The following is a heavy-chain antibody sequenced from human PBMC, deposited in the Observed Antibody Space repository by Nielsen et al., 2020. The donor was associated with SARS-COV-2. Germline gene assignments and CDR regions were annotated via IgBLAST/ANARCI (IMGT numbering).Heavy chain of an antibody. CDR2: IYYSGSA. V-gene: IGHV4-38-2*02. Sequence: SETLSLTCTVSGYSISSGYYWGWIRQPPGKGLECIGSIYYSGSANYNPSLKSRVTILLDTSKKQFSLKVTSVTAADTAVYFCAREPYSSGPIDYWGLGTLVTVSS. CDR3: AREPYSSGPIDY. CDR1: GYSISSGYY. D-gene: IGHD5-18*01. J-gene: IGHJ4*02.